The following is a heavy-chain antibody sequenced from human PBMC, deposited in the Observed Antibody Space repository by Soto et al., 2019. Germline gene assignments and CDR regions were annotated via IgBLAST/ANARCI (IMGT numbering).Heavy chain of an antibody. CDR3: ARGYSRYFSTSETDY. V-gene: IGHV1-18*01. J-gene: IGHJ4*02. CDR2: IIAYNGDT. Sequence: QVPLVQSGAEVKKPGSSVKVSCRASGYTFSNYGINWVRQAPGQGLEWMGWIIAYNGDTNFGQNVPGRVTLTRDTATSTAYMEVRSLRFDDTAVYYWARGYSRYFSTSETDYWGQGSLVTV. D-gene: IGHD3-9*01. CDR1: GYTFSNYG.